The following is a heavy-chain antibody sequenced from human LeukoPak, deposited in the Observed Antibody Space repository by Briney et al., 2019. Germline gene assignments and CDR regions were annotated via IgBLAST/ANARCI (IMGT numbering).Heavy chain of an antibody. D-gene: IGHD3-10*01. J-gene: IGHJ6*03. CDR3: ARDKLSITMVRGVIRRGRYMDV. CDR1: GATISSYY. CDR2: IYTSGST. Sequence: SETLSLTCTVSGATISSYYCSWIRQPAGKGLEWIGRIYTSGSTNYNPSLKSRVTMSVDTSKNQFFLKLSYVTAADTAVYYCARDKLSITMVRGVIRRGRYMDVWGKGTTVTISS. V-gene: IGHV4-4*07.